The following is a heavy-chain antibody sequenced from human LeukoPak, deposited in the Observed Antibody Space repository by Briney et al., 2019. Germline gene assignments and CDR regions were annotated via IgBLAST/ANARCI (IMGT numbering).Heavy chain of an antibody. V-gene: IGHV4-34*01. D-gene: IGHD3-3*01. J-gene: IGHJ4*02. Sequence: SETLSLTCAVYGGSFSGYYWSWIRQPPGKGLEWIGSIYYSGSTYYNPSLKSRVTISVDTSKNQFSLKLSSVTAADTAVYYCATRYYDFWSGYSSYFDYWGQGTLVTVSS. CDR3: ATRYYDFWSGYSSYFDY. CDR2: IYYSGST. CDR1: GGSFSGYY.